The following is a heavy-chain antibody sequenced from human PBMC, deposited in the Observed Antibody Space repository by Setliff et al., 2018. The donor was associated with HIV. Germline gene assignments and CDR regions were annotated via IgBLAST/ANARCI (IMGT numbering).Heavy chain of an antibody. D-gene: IGHD6-19*01. CDR3: ARAGYSSGWYSA. Sequence: ASVKVSCKASGYTFTSYYMHWVRQAPGQGLEWMGRIIPIFGTANYAQKFQGRVTITADKPTSTAYMELSSLRSEDTAVYYCARAGYSSGWYSAWGQGTLVTVSS. CDR2: IIPIFGTA. V-gene: IGHV1-69*06. CDR1: GYTFTSYY. J-gene: IGHJ5*02.